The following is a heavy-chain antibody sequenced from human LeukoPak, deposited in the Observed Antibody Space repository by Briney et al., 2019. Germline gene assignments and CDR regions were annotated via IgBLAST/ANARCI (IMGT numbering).Heavy chain of an antibody. Sequence: GGSLRLSCAASGFTFSSYAMHWVRQAPGKGLEWVAVISYDGSNKYYADSVKGRFTISRDNSKNTLYLQMNSLTVEDTAVYYCAKDPRQWPAAAFDYWGQGTLVTVSS. V-gene: IGHV3-30-3*01. CDR2: ISYDGSNK. D-gene: IGHD2-2*01. J-gene: IGHJ4*02. CDR1: GFTFSSYA. CDR3: AKDPRQWPAAAFDY.